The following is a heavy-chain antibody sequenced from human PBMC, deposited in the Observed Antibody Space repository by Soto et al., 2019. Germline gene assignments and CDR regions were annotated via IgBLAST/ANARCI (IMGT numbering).Heavy chain of an antibody. CDR1: GGSFTGYY. V-gene: IGHV4-34*01. CDR3: VKKCGNNRDHYDS. J-gene: IGHJ4*02. CDR2: ISHGGTT. Sequence: SETLSLTCAVNGGSFTGYYGAWIRQSPEKGLEWIGEISHGGTTKYNPSLKSRVTISVDTSKNQFSLKLSSVTAADTGMYYCVKKCGNNRDHYDSWGQGTVVTGSS. D-gene: IGHD1-1*01.